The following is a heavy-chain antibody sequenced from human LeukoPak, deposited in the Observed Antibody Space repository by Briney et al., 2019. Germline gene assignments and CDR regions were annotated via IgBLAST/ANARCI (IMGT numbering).Heavy chain of an antibody. J-gene: IGHJ4*02. Sequence: SATLSLTCAVSGGSISNYYWNWIRQPPGKGLEWIGYMFYSGSTNYNPSLKTRVTISVDTSKTQFSLKLSSVPAADTAVYYCANAEQHLIFDSWGQGTLVTVSS. D-gene: IGHD6-13*01. V-gene: IGHV4-59*03. CDR1: GGSISNYY. CDR2: MFYSGST. CDR3: ANAEQHLIFDS.